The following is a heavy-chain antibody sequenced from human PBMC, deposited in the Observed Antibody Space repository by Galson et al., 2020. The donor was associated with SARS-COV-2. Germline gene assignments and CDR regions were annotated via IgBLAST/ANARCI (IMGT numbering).Heavy chain of an antibody. CDR1: GGSFSGYY. Sequence: SETLSLTCAVYGGSFSGYYWSWIRQPPGKGLEWIGEINHSGSTNYNPSLKSRVTISVDTSKNQFSLKLSSVTAADTAVYYCARGRGYYYDSSHWGQGTLDTVSS. CDR3: ARGRGYYYDSSH. CDR2: INHSGST. V-gene: IGHV4-34*01. D-gene: IGHD3-22*01. J-gene: IGHJ1*01.